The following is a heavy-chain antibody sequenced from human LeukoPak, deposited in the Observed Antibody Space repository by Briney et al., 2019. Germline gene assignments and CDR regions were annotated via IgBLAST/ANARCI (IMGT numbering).Heavy chain of an antibody. CDR1: GFTFSSYA. J-gene: IGHJ1*01. CDR2: ISYDGSNK. Sequence: GRSLRLSCAASGFTFSSYAMHWVRQAPGKGLEWVAVISYDGSNKYYADSVKGRFTISRDNSKNTLYLQMNSLRAEDTAVYYCARDWADSNYDFWSGYYPTGWGQGTLVTVSS. D-gene: IGHD3-3*01. V-gene: IGHV3-30*11. CDR3: ARDWADSNYDFWSGYYPTG.